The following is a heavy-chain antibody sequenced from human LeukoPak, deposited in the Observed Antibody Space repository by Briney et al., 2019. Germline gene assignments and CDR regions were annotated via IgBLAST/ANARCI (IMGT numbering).Heavy chain of an antibody. J-gene: IGHJ4*02. CDR2: ISGSGYST. CDR1: GFTFSSYA. V-gene: IGHV3-23*01. D-gene: IGHD5-12*01. Sequence: AGGSLRLSCAASGFTFSSYAMSWVRQAPGKGLEWVSAISGSGYSTYYADSVKGRFTIARDNSKNTLYLQMNSLRAEDTAVYYCAKEAGYSGYDYPDYWGQGTLVTVSS. CDR3: AKEAGYSGYDYPDY.